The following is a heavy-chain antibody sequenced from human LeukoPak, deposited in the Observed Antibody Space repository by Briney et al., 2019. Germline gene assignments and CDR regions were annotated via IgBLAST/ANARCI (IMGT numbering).Heavy chain of an antibody. V-gene: IGHV4-61*01. CDR3: ARSDDFWSGYYSPFDY. J-gene: IGHJ4*02. CDR2: IYYSGST. Sequence: SETLSLTCTVSGYSISSGYYWSWIRQPPGKGLEWIGYIYYSGSTNYNPSLKSRVTISVDTSKNQFSLKLSSVTAADTAVYYCARSDDFWSGYYSPFDYWGQGTLVTVSS. CDR1: GYSISSGYY. D-gene: IGHD3-3*01.